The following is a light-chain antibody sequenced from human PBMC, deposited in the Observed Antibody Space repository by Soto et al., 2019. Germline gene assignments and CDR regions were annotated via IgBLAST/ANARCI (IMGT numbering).Light chain of an antibody. V-gene: IGLV6-57*01. Sequence: NFMLTQPHSVSXSPGKTVTIXCTRSSGSIASNYVQWYQQRPGSSPTTVIYEDNQRPSGVPDRFSGSIDSSSNSASLTISGLKTEDEADYYCQSYDSSNQDVVFGGGTKLTVL. CDR1: SGSIASNY. J-gene: IGLJ2*01. CDR3: QSYDSSNQDVV. CDR2: EDN.